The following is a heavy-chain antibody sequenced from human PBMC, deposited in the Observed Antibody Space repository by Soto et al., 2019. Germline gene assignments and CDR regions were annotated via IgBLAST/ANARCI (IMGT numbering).Heavy chain of an antibody. CDR2: ISAYNGNT. CDR3: ARDPQVTMISEGGFDY. CDR1: GYTFTSYG. D-gene: IGHD3-22*01. V-gene: IGHV1-18*01. Sequence: QVQLVQSGAEVKKPGASVKVSCKASGYTFTSYGISWVRQAPGQGLEWMGWISAYNGNTNYAQKLQGRVTMTTDTSTSTAYMELRSLRSDDTAVYDCARDPQVTMISEGGFDYWGQGTLVTVSS. J-gene: IGHJ4*02.